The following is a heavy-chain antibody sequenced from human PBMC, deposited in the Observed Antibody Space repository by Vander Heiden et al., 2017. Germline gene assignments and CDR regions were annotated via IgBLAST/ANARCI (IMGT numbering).Heavy chain of an antibody. Sequence: EVQLVASGGAVVEPGGSRRLPCAAPGFSFVDYTMHWVRQSPAKGLEWVAIITWDGKDTDYTDSVRGRFTISRDNSKSSLSLQMNSLTSDDTALYYCAKVGGYSNFYFDAWGRGTQVTVSS. CDR2: ITWDGKDT. D-gene: IGHD4-4*01. CDR3: AKVGGYSNFYFDA. J-gene: IGHJ4*02. CDR1: GFSFVDYT. V-gene: IGHV3-43*01.